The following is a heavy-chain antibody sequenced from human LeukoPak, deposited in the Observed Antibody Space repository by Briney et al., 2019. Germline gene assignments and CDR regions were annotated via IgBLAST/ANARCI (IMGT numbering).Heavy chain of an antibody. CDR1: GGSFTGYS. CDR3: ARVLTVTTPFDY. J-gene: IGHJ4*02. CDR2: INHSGRT. Sequence: PPETLSLTCAVYGGSFTGYSWGCIPHPPGKGVGWIGEINHSGRTNYNPSLKSRVTISVDTSKNQFSLKLSSVTAADTAVYYCARVLTVTTPFDYWGQGTLVTVSS. D-gene: IGHD4-17*01. V-gene: IGHV4-34*01.